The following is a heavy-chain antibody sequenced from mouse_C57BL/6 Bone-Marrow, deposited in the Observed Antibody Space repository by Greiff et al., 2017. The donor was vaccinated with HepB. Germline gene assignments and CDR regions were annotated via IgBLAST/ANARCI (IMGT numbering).Heavy chain of an antibody. D-gene: IGHD1-1*01. J-gene: IGHJ2*01. V-gene: IGHV1-55*01. Sequence: QVQLQQPGTELVKPGASVKLSCKASGYTFTSYWITWVKQRPGQGLEWIGDIYPGSGSTNYNEKFKSKATLTVDTSSSTAYMQLSSLTSEDSAVYYCARRDYYGSSYKGYWGQGTTLTVSS. CDR2: IYPGSGST. CDR1: GYTFTSYW. CDR3: ARRDYYGSSYKGY.